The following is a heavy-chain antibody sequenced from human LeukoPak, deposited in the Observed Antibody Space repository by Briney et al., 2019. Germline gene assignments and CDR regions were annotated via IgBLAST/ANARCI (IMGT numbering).Heavy chain of an antibody. CDR3: ASRVVSSGSYYNFDY. Sequence: SETLSLTCTFSGGSISSSSYYWGWICQPPGKGLEWIGSIYYSGSTYYNPSLKSRVTISVDTSKNQFSLKLSSVTAADTAVYYCASRVVSSGSYYNFDYWGQGTLVTVSS. D-gene: IGHD3-10*01. CDR2: IYYSGST. J-gene: IGHJ4*02. V-gene: IGHV4-39*07. CDR1: GGSISSSSYY.